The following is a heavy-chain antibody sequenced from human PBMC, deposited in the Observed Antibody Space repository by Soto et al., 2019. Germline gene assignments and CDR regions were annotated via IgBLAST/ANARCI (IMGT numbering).Heavy chain of an antibody. D-gene: IGHD6-19*01. CDR1: GGSISSGGYS. Sequence: QLQLQESGSGLVKPSQTLSLTCAVSGGSISSGGYSWSWIRQPPGKGLEYIGYTYHSGSTYYNPAIKSRVTISVDRSKNQFSLKLSSVTAADTAVYYCARVRSGWGIDYWGQGTLVTVSS. V-gene: IGHV4-30-2*01. CDR3: ARVRSGWGIDY. J-gene: IGHJ4*02. CDR2: TYHSGST.